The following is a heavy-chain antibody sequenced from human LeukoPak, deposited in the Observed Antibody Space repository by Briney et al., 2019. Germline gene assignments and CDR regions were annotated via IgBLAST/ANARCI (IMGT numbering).Heavy chain of an antibody. CDR2: IHPNSGGI. Sequence: ASVTLSFKASGYTFTDYYMNWVRQAPGQGLEWMGWIHPNSGGIKYAQKFQGRVTMTRDTSISTAYMELSGLTSDDTAVYYCGRKSANRKTSEFDYWGQGTLVTVSS. D-gene: IGHD1-14*01. V-gene: IGHV1-2*02. J-gene: IGHJ4*02. CDR1: GYTFTDYY. CDR3: GRKSANRKTSEFDY.